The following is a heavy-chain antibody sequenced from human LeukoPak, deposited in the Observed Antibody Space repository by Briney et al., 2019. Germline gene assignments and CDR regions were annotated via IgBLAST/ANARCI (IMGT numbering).Heavy chain of an antibody. D-gene: IGHD3-9*01. CDR3: ARTGLSRGTMDV. CDR2: INPYSGGT. V-gene: IGHV1-2*04. CDR1: GYTFTGYY. Sequence: ASVKVSCKASGYTFTGYYMHCVRQAPGQGLEWMGWINPYSGGTNYAQKFQGWVTMTRDTSISTAYMELSRLRSDDTAVYYCARTGLSRGTMDVWGQGTTVTVSS. J-gene: IGHJ6*02.